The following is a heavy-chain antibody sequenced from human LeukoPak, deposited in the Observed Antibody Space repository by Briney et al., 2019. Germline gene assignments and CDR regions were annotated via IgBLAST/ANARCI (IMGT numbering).Heavy chain of an antibody. D-gene: IGHD1-26*01. CDR2: INPNSGGT. J-gene: IGHJ4*02. V-gene: IGHV1-2*02. CDR1: GYTFTGYY. CDR3: ARESPGVGATSCGY. Sequence: ASVKVSCKASGYTFTGYYMHWVRQAPGQGLEWMGWINPNSGGTNYAQKFQGRVTMTRDTSISTAYMELSRLRSDDTAVYYCARESPGVGATSCGYWGQGTLVTVSS.